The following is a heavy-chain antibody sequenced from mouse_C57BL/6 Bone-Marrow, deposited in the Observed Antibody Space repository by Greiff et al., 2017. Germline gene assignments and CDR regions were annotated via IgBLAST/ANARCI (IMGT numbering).Heavy chain of an antibody. CDR2: ISSGGSYT. J-gene: IGHJ3*01. V-gene: IGHV5-6*02. CDR1: GFTFSSYG. Sequence: EVKLMESGGDLVKPGGSLKLSCAASGFTFSSYGMSWVRQTPDKRLEWVATISSGGSYTYYPDSVKGRFTISRDNAKNTLYLQMSSLKSEDTAMYYCARRRGFAYGGQGTLVTVSA. CDR3: ARRRGFAY.